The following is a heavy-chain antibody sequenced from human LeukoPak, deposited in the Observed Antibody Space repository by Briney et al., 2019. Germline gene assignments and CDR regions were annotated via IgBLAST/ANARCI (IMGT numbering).Heavy chain of an antibody. J-gene: IGHJ4*02. CDR3: AKAQYYYGSGSYFMDY. D-gene: IGHD3-10*01. Sequence: GGSLRLSCAASGFTFSNYAMSWVRQAPGKGLEWVSAISGSGGSTYYADSVKGRFTISRDNSKNTLYLQMNSLRAEDTAVYYCAKAQYYYGSGSYFMDYWGQGTLVTVSS. CDR1: GFTFSNYA. V-gene: IGHV3-23*01. CDR2: ISGSGGST.